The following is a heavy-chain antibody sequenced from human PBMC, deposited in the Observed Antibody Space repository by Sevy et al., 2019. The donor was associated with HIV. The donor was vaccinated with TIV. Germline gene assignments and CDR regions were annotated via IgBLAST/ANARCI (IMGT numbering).Heavy chain of an antibody. J-gene: IGHJ6*02. D-gene: IGHD4-17*01. CDR3: TRLTTQPTSDHYGMDV. V-gene: IGHV1-2*02. CDR2: INPNSGVT. CDR1: GYMFTDFY. Sequence: ASVKVSGKASGYMFTDFYIHWVRQAPGQGLEWMAWINPNSGVTNYAQKFQGEVTVTRDTSISTAYMELSRLRSDDTAIYYCTRLTTQPTSDHYGMDVWGQGTTVTVSS.